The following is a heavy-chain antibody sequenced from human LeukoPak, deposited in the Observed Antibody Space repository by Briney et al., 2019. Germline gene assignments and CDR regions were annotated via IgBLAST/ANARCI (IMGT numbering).Heavy chain of an antibody. Sequence: GGSLRLSCAASGFTVSSSYMIWVRQAPGKGLEWVSVIYSGGYTYYADSVKGRFTISRDHSNNTLYLQMYGLRAEDTAVYYCARGTGIARPDYWGQGTLVTVSS. J-gene: IGHJ4*02. CDR2: IYSGGYT. CDR3: ARGTGIARPDY. D-gene: IGHD6-6*01. CDR1: GFTVSSSY. V-gene: IGHV3-53*01.